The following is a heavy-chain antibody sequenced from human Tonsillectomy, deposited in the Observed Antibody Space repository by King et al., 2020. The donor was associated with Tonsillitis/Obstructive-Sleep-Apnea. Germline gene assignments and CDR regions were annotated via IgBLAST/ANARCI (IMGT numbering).Heavy chain of an antibody. CDR3: ARGDRVAQGNYAMDV. V-gene: IGHV3-74*01. CDR2: IKNDGSST. CDR1: GFTFSSYW. Sequence: DVQLVESGGGLVQPGGSLRLSCAASGFTFSSYWMHWVRQAPGKGLVWVSRIKNDGSSTSYADSVKGRFTISRDNAKNTLSLQMNSLRAEDTAVYYCARGDRVAQGNYAMDVWGQGTTVTVSS. J-gene: IGHJ6*02. D-gene: IGHD2-15*01.